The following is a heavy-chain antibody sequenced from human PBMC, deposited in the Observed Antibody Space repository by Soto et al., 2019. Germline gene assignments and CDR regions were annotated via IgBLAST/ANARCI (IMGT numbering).Heavy chain of an antibody. J-gene: IGHJ4*02. CDR2: MSYSGDT. Sequence: ATLSLTCTVSGVSISSVSISSNFWGWVRQPPGKGLECIGSMSYSGDTNYNPSLKSRVTLTIDASKNQFSLKLSSVTAADTAVYYCARIPYTSASFDYWGRGTLVTVSS. D-gene: IGHD3-16*01. CDR1: GVSISSVSISSNF. V-gene: IGHV4-61*01. CDR3: ARIPYTSASFDY.